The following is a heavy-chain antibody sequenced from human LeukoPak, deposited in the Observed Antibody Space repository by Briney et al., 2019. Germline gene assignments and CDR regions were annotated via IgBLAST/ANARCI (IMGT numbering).Heavy chain of an antibody. Sequence: SETLSLTCAVYGGSFGGYYWSWIRQPPGKGLEWIGEINHSGSTNYNPSLKSRVTISVDTSKNQFSLKLSSVTAADTAVYYCARGYGRVSSTGVVWFDPWGQGTLVTVSS. J-gene: IGHJ5*02. CDR2: INHSGST. V-gene: IGHV4-34*01. CDR1: GGSFGGYY. CDR3: ARGYGRVSSTGVVWFDP. D-gene: IGHD2-15*01.